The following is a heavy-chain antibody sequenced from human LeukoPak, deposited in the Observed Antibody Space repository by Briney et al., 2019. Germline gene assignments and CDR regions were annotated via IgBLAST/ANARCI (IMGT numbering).Heavy chain of an antibody. V-gene: IGHV4-34*03. D-gene: IGHD2-2*01. CDR1: GGSFIGYY. CDR3: GRSAADYYYYMDV. Sequence: PSETLSLTCAVYGGSFIGYYWSWFRQPPGKGLEWIGEINHSGSTNYNPSLKSRVTISVDTSKNQFSLKLSSVTAADTAVYYYGRSAADYYYYMDVWGKGTTVTVSS. J-gene: IGHJ6*03. CDR2: INHSGST.